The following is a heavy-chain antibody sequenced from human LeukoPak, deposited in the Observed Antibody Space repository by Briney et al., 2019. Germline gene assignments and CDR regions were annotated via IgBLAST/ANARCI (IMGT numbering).Heavy chain of an antibody. CDR1: GFTFSDYG. V-gene: IGHV3-30*05. D-gene: IGHD1-1*01. J-gene: IGHJ4*02. CDR3: ARDTGRTTGAPYTLKY. CDR2: ISSDGGQT. Sequence: GGSLRLSCAASGFTFSDYGMHWVRQAPGKGLEWVAIISSDGGQTSYSDSVRGRFTISRDNSKSTIYLQVTSLRTEDTAVYYCARDTGRTTGAPYTLKYWGQGALVTVSS.